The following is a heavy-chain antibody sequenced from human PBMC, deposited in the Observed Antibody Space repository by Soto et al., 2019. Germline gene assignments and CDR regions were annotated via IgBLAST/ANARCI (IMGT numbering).Heavy chain of an antibody. D-gene: IGHD6-13*01. Sequence: GGSLRLSCAASGFTFSSYAMHWVRQAPGKGLEWVAVISYDGSNKYYADSVKGRFTISRDNSKNTLYLQMNSLRAEDTAVYYSARPYSSSWYLRQDYWGQGTLVTVSS. CDR3: ARPYSSSWYLRQDY. CDR1: GFTFSSYA. J-gene: IGHJ4*02. CDR2: ISYDGSNK. V-gene: IGHV3-30-3*01.